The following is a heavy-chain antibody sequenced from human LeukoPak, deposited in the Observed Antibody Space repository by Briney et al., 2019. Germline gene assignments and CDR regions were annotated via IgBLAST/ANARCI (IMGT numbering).Heavy chain of an antibody. V-gene: IGHV1-58*02. CDR2: IVVDTGKK. Sequence: SVLVSCKASGFTFSGCAMQWLRQARGQRLEWIGWIVVDTGKKDYAQRFQERFTITTNMTTSTAYMELSSLRSEDTAVYYCAAGVGYTYGLSLGATALISDIWGQGTMVTVSS. J-gene: IGHJ3*02. CDR1: GFTFSGCA. CDR3: AAGVGYTYGLSLGATALISDI. D-gene: IGHD5-18*01.